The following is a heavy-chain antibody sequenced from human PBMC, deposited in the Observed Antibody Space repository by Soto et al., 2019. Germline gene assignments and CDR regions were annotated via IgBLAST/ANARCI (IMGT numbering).Heavy chain of an antibody. CDR1: GGTFSSYA. CDR2: IIPIFGTA. V-gene: IGHV1-69*01. CDR3: ARDLYTYLWSGNLGY. J-gene: IGHJ4*02. D-gene: IGHD3-3*01. Sequence: QVQLVQSGAEVKKPGSSVKVSCKASGGTFSSYAISWVRQAPGQGLEWMGGIIPIFGTANYAQKFQGRVTITADESTGTAYMELSSLRSEDTAVYYCARDLYTYLWSGNLGYWGQGALVTVSS.